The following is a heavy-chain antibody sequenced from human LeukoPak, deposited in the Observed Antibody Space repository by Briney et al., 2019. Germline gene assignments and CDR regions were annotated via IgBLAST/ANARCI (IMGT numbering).Heavy chain of an antibody. Sequence: SETLSLTCAVSGGSISSSNWWNWVRQPPGKGLEWIGQIYHSGSTYYNPSLKSRVTISVDTSKNQFSLKLSSVTAADTAVYYCARVGYPYYFDYWGQGTLVTVSS. CDR2: IYHSGST. D-gene: IGHD5-12*01. CDR3: ARVGYPYYFDY. J-gene: IGHJ4*02. V-gene: IGHV4-4*02. CDR1: GGSISSSNW.